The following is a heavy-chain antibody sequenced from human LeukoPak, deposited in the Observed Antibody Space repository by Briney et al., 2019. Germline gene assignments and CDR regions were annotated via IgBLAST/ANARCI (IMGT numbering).Heavy chain of an antibody. V-gene: IGHV3-74*01. Sequence: GGSLRLSCAAFGFSVSSSWMHWVRQAPGKGLLWVSRISSDGTSSIYADSVKGRFTISRDNAMNTLYLQMSSLRVDDTAVYYCVRSTRDGYDWGPRTLVTVSS. D-gene: IGHD5-24*01. CDR1: GFSVSSSW. J-gene: IGHJ4*02. CDR3: VRSTRDGYD. CDR2: ISSDGTSS.